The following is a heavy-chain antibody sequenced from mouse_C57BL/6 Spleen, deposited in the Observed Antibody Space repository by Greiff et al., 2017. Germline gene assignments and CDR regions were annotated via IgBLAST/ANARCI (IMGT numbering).Heavy chain of an antibody. CDR1: GYTFTSYG. CDR3: ARSAVLEGAMDY. J-gene: IGHJ4*01. D-gene: IGHD1-1*01. Sequence: QVQLQQPGAELARPGASVKLSCKASGYTFTSYGISWVKQRPGQGLEWIGEIYPRSGNTNYNEKFKGKATLTADKSSSTAYMELRSLTSEDSAVFVCARSAVLEGAMDYWGQGTSVTVSS. V-gene: IGHV1-81*01. CDR2: IYPRSGNT.